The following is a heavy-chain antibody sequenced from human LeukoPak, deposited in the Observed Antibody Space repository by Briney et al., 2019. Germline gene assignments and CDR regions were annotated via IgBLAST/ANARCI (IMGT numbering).Heavy chain of an antibody. V-gene: IGHV4-59*01. D-gene: IGHD3-22*01. CDR3: ATTWHYDSRGYLFED. CDR2: VYYNGDI. Sequence: SETLSLTCSVSDVPISTCYWSWLRQSPGKGLEWIACVYYNGDILYNPSLKSRVSISLDTSKNQVSLSVTSVTAADTAVYFCATTWHYDSRGYLFEDWGQGTLVTVSS. J-gene: IGHJ4*02. CDR1: DVPISTCY.